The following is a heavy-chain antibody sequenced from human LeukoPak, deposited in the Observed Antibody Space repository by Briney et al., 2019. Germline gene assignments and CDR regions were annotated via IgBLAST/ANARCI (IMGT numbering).Heavy chain of an antibody. D-gene: IGHD3-16*01. CDR3: ARALGGDPYPYYYMDV. Sequence: PSQTLSLTCTVSGESINSGSYYWSWIRQPAGKGLEWIGYIYYSGSTNYNPSLKSRVTISVDTSKNQFSLNLSSVTAADTAVYYCARALGGDPYPYYYMDVWGKGTTVTVSS. CDR2: IYYSGST. J-gene: IGHJ6*03. CDR1: GESINSGSYY. V-gene: IGHV4-61*10.